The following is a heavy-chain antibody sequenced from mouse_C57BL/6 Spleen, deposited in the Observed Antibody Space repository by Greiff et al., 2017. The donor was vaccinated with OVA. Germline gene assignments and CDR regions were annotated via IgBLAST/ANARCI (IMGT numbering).Heavy chain of an antibody. J-gene: IGHJ1*03. CDR1: GYTFTDYE. V-gene: IGHV1-15*01. CDR2: IDPEAGGT. Sequence: VQLQQSGAELVRPGASVTLSCKASGYTFTDYEMHWVKQTPVHGLEWIGAIDPEAGGTAYNQKFKGKAILTADKSSSTAYMDLRSLTSEDSAFDYCTRGGPSYCYCDVWGTGTTVTVSA. CDR3: TRGGPSYCYCDV.